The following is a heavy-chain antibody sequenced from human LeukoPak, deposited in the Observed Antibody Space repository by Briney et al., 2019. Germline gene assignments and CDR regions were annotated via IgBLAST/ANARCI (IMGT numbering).Heavy chain of an antibody. V-gene: IGHV3-23*01. D-gene: IGHD5-18*01. CDR3: ANGRYSYGFLSY. Sequence: PGGPLRLSCAASGFTFSSYAMSWVRQAPGKGLEWVSAISGSGGSTYYADSVKGRFTISRDNSKNTLYLQMNSLRCEDTAVYYCANGRYSYGFLSYWGQGTLVTVSS. J-gene: IGHJ4*02. CDR1: GFTFSSYA. CDR2: ISGSGGST.